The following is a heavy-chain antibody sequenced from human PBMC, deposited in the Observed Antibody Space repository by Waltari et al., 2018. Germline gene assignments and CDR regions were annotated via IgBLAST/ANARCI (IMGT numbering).Heavy chain of an antibody. V-gene: IGHV4-39*01. Sequence: QLQLQESGPGLVKPSETLSLTCTVSGGSISSSSYYWGWIRQPPGKGLEWIGSIYYSGSTYYNPSLKSRVTISVDTSKNQFSLKLSSVTAADTAVYYCARGESVVQGVMVAFDIWGQGTMVTVSS. CDR3: ARGESVVQGVMVAFDI. CDR2: IYYSGST. CDR1: GGSISSSSYY. J-gene: IGHJ3*02. D-gene: IGHD3-10*01.